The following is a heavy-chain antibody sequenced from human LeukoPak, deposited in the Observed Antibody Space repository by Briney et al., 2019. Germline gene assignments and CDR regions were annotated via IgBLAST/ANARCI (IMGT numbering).Heavy chain of an antibody. J-gene: IGHJ4*02. CDR1: GGTFGSYA. Sequence: ASVKVSCKASGGTFGSYAISWVRQAPGQGLEWMGGIIPIFGTANYAQKFQGRVTITTDESTSTAYMELSSLRSEDTAVYYCARSGGKEVAGTDIDYWGQGTLVTVSS. CDR3: ARSGGKEVAGTDIDY. D-gene: IGHD6-19*01. V-gene: IGHV1-69*05. CDR2: IIPIFGTA.